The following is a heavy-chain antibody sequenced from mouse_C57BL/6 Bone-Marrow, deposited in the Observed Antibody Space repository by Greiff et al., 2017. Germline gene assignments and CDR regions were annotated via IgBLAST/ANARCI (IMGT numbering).Heavy chain of an antibody. D-gene: IGHD2-3*01. V-gene: IGHV1-81*01. CDR3: AKNDGYYRGYAMDY. CDR2: IYPRSGNT. Sequence: QVQLQQSGAELARPGASVKLSCKASGYTFTSYGISWVKQRTGQGLEWIGEIYPRSGNTYYNEKFKGKATLTADKSSSTAYMELRSLTCEDSAVYFCAKNDGYYRGYAMDYWGQGTSVTVSS. J-gene: IGHJ4*01. CDR1: GYTFTSYG.